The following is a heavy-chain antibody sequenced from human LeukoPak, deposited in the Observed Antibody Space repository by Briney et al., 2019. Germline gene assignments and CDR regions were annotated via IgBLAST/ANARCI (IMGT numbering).Heavy chain of an antibody. D-gene: IGHD1-26*01. CDR1: GFTFSDYY. CDR2: MGNSRSTI. J-gene: IGHJ4*02. CDR3: ARDKIVGATYFDY. V-gene: IGHV3-11*01. Sequence: PGGSLRLSCAASGFTFSDYYMSWIRQAPGKGLEWVSYMGNSRSTIYYADSVKGRFTISRDNAKNSLYLQMNSLRAEDTAVYYCARDKIVGATYFDYWGRGTLVTVSS.